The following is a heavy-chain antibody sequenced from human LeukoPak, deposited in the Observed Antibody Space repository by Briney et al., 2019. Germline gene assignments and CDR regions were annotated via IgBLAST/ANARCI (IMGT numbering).Heavy chain of an antibody. CDR2: MNPNSGNT. V-gene: IGHV1-8*01. Sequence: AASVKVSCTASGYTFTSYDINWVRQATGQGLEWMGWMNPNSGNTGYAQKFQGRVTMTRNTSISTAYMELSSLRSEDTAVYYCARGFGPAAIPAPGDYWGQGTLVTVSS. D-gene: IGHD2-2*02. J-gene: IGHJ4*02. CDR1: GYTFTSYD. CDR3: ARGFGPAAIPAPGDY.